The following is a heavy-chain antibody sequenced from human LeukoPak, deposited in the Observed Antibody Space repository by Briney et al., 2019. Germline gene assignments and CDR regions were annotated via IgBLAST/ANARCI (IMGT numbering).Heavy chain of an antibody. CDR2: INSDGSST. Sequence: GGSLRLSCAASGFTFSSYWMHWVRQAPGKGLVWVSRINSDGSSTNYADSVKGRFTISRANAKNALYLQMNSLRAEDTAVYYCARFSEFGELSGYWGQGTLVTVSS. V-gene: IGHV3-74*01. J-gene: IGHJ4*02. CDR3: ARFSEFGELSGY. CDR1: GFTFSSYW. D-gene: IGHD3-10*01.